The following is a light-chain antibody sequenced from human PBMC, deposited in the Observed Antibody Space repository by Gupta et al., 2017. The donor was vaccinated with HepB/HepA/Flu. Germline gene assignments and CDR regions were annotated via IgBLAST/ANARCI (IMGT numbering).Light chain of an antibody. J-gene: IGKJ1*01. CDR3: QHRNSTPST. CDR2: AAS. V-gene: IGKV1-39*01. Sequence: DIQMTQSPSSLSASIGDRVTITCRASQSISKNLNWYQQKPGKAPEVLIYAASRLESGVPSRFSGSGSGTDFTLTISRLQPEDFATYYCQHRNSTPSTFGQGTKVEIK. CDR1: QSISKN.